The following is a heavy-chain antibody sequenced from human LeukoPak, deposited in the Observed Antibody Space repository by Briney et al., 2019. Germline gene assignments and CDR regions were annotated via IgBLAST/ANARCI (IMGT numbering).Heavy chain of an antibody. V-gene: IGHV3-23*01. CDR2: ISGSAGSA. CDR1: GFTFSNIA. D-gene: IGHD4-17*01. Sequence: GGSLRLSCAASGFTFSNIAMTWVRQAPGKGLEWVSSISGSAGSAYYADSVKGRFSISRDNSKNTLYLQMNSLRAEDTAVYYCAKGATAVTTCYFDYWGQGTLVTVSS. CDR3: AKGATAVTTCYFDY. J-gene: IGHJ4*02.